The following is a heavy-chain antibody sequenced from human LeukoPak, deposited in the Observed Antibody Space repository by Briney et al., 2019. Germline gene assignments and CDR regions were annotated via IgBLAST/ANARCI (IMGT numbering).Heavy chain of an antibody. CDR1: GYSISSGYY. J-gene: IGHJ4*02. D-gene: IGHD2-2*01. CDR3: ARVPGNRYCSSTSCPRGEFDY. Sequence: PSETLSLTCTVSGYSISSGYYWGWIRQPPGKGLEWIGSIYHSGSTYYNPSLKSRVTISVDTSKNQFSLKLSSVTAADTAVYYCARVPGNRYCSSTSCPRGEFDYWGQGTLVTVSS. V-gene: IGHV4-38-2*02. CDR2: IYHSGST.